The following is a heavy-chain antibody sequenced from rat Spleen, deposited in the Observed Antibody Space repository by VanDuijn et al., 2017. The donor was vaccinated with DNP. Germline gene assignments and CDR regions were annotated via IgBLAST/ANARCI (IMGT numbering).Heavy chain of an antibody. CDR3: ATNLFAY. Sequence: EVQLVESGGGLVEPGRSLKLSCVASGFSFRNYYMAWVRQTPTRGLEWVASISTGGGNTYYRDSVKGRFSISRDNAEGTLYLQVHSLKSDDTATYYCATNLFAYWGQGVLVTVSS. J-gene: IGHJ2*01. V-gene: IGHV5-25*01. CDR1: GFSFRNYY. CDR2: ISTGGGNT.